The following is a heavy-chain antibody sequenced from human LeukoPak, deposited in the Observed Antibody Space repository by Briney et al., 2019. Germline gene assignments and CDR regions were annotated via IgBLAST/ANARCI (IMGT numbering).Heavy chain of an antibody. CDR3: ARDHPEGYFDY. V-gene: IGHV3-7*01. Sequence: SGGSLRLSCAASGFTFSSYAMSWVRQAPGKGLEWVANIKQDGSEKYYVDSVKGRFTISRDNAKNSLYLQMNSLRAEDTAVYYCARDHPEGYFDYWGQGTLVTVSS. J-gene: IGHJ4*02. CDR1: GFTFSSYA. CDR2: IKQDGSEK.